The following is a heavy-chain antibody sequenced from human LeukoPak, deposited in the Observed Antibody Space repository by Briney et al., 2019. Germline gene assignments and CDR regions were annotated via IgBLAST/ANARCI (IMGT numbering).Heavy chain of an antibody. V-gene: IGHV4-39*01. CDR1: GGSISSSSYY. Sequence: SETLSLTCTVSGGSISSSSYYWGWIRQPPGRGLEWIGSIYYSGSTYYNPSLKSRVSISIDTSKNQFSLNLSSVTAADTAVYYCASPGAYCGGDCYRFDYWGQGTLVTVSS. CDR3: ASPGAYCGGDCYRFDY. D-gene: IGHD2-21*01. CDR2: IYYSGST. J-gene: IGHJ4*02.